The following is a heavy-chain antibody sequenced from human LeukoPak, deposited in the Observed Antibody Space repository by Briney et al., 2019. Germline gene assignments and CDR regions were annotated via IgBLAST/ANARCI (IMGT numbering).Heavy chain of an antibody. Sequence: GGSLRLSCAASGFTFSSYAMSWVRQAPGKGLEWVSSISSSSSYIYYADSVKGRFTISRDNAKNSLYLQMNSLRGEDTAVYYCARDLPIYCSGGNCPIDYWGQGTLVTVSS. CDR1: GFTFSSYA. V-gene: IGHV3-21*01. D-gene: IGHD2-15*01. J-gene: IGHJ4*02. CDR3: ARDLPIYCSGGNCPIDY. CDR2: ISSSSSYI.